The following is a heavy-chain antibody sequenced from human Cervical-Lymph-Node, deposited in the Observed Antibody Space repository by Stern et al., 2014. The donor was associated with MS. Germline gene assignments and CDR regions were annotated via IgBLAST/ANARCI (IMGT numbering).Heavy chain of an antibody. CDR3: ARARVGDYARSPHLDS. D-gene: IGHD4-17*01. Sequence: EVQLVESGGGLVKPGESLRLSRDASGFTFSHYSINWVRQAPAKVLEWVSSISTNSTHTSYAVSVEGRFTISRDSAKDSVSLHMVSLRAEDTAVYYCARARVGDYARSPHLDSWGQGTLVTVSS. J-gene: IGHJ4*02. CDR1: GFTFSHYS. CDR2: ISTNSTHT. V-gene: IGHV3-21*01.